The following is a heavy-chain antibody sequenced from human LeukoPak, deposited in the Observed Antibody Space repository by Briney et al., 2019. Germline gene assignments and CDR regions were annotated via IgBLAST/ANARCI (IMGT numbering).Heavy chain of an antibody. Sequence: PGGSLRLSCAASGFTFSGYSMNWVRQAPGKGLEWVSAISSTSSYIYYADSVKGRFTISRDNAKNSLYLQMNSLRAEDTAVYYCARVITDSNSWYGSDYWGQGTLVTVSS. CDR2: ISSTSSYI. CDR1: GFTFSGYS. V-gene: IGHV3-21*01. CDR3: ARVITDSNSWYGSDY. J-gene: IGHJ4*02. D-gene: IGHD6-13*01.